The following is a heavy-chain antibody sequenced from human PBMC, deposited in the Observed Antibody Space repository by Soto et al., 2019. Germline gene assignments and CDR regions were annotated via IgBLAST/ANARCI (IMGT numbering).Heavy chain of an antibody. Sequence: HVQLVESGGGVVQPGRSLTLSCAASGFTFSSYGMHWVRQAPGKGLEWVAIIWYDGSDKYYSGSVKGRFIISRDNSKSTLYLQMNSLGGEDTAIYYCARGWLAGGYEFDYWGQGTLVTVSS. CDR3: ARGWLAGGYEFDY. J-gene: IGHJ4*02. CDR1: GFTFSSYG. V-gene: IGHV3-33*01. D-gene: IGHD5-12*01. CDR2: IWYDGSDK.